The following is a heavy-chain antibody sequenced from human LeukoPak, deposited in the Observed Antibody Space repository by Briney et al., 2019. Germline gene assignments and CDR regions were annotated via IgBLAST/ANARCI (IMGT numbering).Heavy chain of an antibody. Sequence: GGSLGLSCGASGFIFDTHDMHWVRQAPGKGLEWVAFIRSDGYHTYYADSVKGRFTITRDNSKNTLYLQMNSLRLEDMALYYCAKPSGSGVDYWGRGTRVTVSS. CDR1: GFIFDTHD. D-gene: IGHD1-26*01. CDR2: IRSDGYHT. V-gene: IGHV3-30*02. J-gene: IGHJ4*02. CDR3: AKPSGSGVDY.